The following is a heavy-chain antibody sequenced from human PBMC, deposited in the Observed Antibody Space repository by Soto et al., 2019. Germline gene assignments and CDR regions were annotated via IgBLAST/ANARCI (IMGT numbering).Heavy chain of an antibody. J-gene: IGHJ4*02. CDR3: AGRCDGTNCLAHFDY. D-gene: IGHD2-2*01. CDR2: IIPIFGTP. Sequence: SVKVSCKASGGTFNNYVINWVRQAPGQGLEWMAGIIPIFGTPNYAQKFQGRVTITADKSTSTAYMELNSLRSEDTAVYYCAGRCDGTNCLAHFDYWCQGTLVTVSS. V-gene: IGHV1-69*06. CDR1: GGTFNNYV.